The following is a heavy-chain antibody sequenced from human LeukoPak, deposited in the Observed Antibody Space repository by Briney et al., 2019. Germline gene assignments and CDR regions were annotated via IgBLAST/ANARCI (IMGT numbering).Heavy chain of an antibody. Sequence: GGSLRLSCAASGFTFSSYGMHWVRQAPGKGLEWVAFIRYDGSNKYYADSVKGRFTISRDNSKNTLYLQMNSLRAEDTAVYYCAKDGQGAYDFWSGYNDYWGQGTLVTVSS. J-gene: IGHJ4*02. V-gene: IGHV3-30*02. CDR3: AKDGQGAYDFWSGYNDY. CDR2: IRYDGSNK. D-gene: IGHD3-3*01. CDR1: GFTFSSYG.